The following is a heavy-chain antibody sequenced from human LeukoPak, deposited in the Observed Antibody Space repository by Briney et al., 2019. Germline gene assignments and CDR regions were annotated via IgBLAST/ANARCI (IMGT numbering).Heavy chain of an antibody. Sequence: GESLKISCKGSGYSFTSYWIVWVRQMPGKGLEWMGIIYPGDSDTRYSPSFQGQVTISADKSISTAYLQWSSLKASDTAMYYCARHTASVVSSGSPLDYWGQGTLVTVSS. V-gene: IGHV5-51*01. CDR1: GYSFTSYW. CDR2: IYPGDSDT. CDR3: ARHTASVVSSGSPLDY. D-gene: IGHD3-22*01. J-gene: IGHJ4*02.